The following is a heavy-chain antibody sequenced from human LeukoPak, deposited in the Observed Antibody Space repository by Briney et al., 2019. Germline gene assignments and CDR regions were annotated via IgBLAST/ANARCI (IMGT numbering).Heavy chain of an antibody. D-gene: IGHD3-22*01. V-gene: IGHV1-2*02. CDR3: ARGRYYYDSSGYQF. CDR2: INPNSGGT. CDR1: GYTFTGYY. J-gene: IGHJ4*02. Sequence: PSVKVSFKASGYTFTGYYMHWVRQAPGQGLEWMGWINPNSGGTNYAQKFQGRVTMTRDTSISTAYMELSRLRSDDTAVYYCARGRYYYDSSGYQFWGQGTLVTVSS.